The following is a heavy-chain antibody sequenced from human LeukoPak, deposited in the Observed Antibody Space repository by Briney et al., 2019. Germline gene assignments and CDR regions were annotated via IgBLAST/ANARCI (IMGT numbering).Heavy chain of an antibody. Sequence: SETLSLTCTVSGGSISSGSYYWGWIRQPPGKGLEWIGNIYYSGSTYYNPSLKSRVSISVDTSKNQFSLKLTSVTAADTAVYYCARGPPPGIAAAGLTYYSDYWGQGTLVTVSS. D-gene: IGHD6-13*01. CDR1: GGSISSGSYY. CDR3: ARGPPPGIAAAGLTYYSDY. V-gene: IGHV4-39*07. J-gene: IGHJ4*02. CDR2: IYYSGST.